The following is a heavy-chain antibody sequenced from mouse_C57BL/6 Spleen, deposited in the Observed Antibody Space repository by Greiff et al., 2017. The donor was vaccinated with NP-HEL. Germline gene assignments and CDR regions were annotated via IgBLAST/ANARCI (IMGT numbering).Heavy chain of an antibody. D-gene: IGHD3-2*02. Sequence: VKLQESGPELVKPGASVKISCKASGYAFSSSWMNWVKQRPGKGLEWIGRIYPGDGDTNYNGKFKGKATLTADKSSSTAYMQLSSLTSEDSAVYFCAREGSSGYVDYWGQGTLVTVSA. CDR1: GYAFSSSW. V-gene: IGHV1-82*01. CDR3: AREGSSGYVDY. J-gene: IGHJ3*01. CDR2: IYPGDGDT.